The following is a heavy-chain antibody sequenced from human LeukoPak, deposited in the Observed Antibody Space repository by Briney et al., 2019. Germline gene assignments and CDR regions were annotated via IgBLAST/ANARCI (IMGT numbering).Heavy chain of an antibody. J-gene: IGHJ6*03. CDR1: GFTVSSNY. CDR2: NAGSSSR. D-gene: IGHD1/OR15-1a*01. CDR3: AKQRGALRENYYMDV. V-gene: IGHV3-53*01. Sequence: PGGSLRLSCAASGFTVSSNYMSWVRQAPGKGLEWVSNAGSSSRLYGDSVKGRFSVSRDNSKNTLYLQVNSLRADDTAVYYCAKQRGALRENYYMDVWGKGTTVTVSS.